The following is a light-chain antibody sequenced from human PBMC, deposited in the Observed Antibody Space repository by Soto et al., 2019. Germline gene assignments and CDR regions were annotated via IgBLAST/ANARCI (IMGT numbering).Light chain of an antibody. CDR1: QSVGSSY. CDR3: QQYGSSPST. V-gene: IGKV3-20*01. Sequence: EIVLTQSPGTLSLSPGESATLSCRACQSVGSSYLAWYRQKPGQAPRLLIYGASSRATGIPDRFSGGGSGTDFTLTISRLEPEDFAVYYCQQYGSSPSTFGQGTKVEIK. CDR2: GAS. J-gene: IGKJ1*01.